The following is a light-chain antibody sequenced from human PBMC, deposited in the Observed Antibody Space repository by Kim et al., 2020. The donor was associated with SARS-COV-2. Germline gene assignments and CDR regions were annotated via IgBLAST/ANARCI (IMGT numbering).Light chain of an antibody. CDR2: RNN. CDR3: SAWDSSLSAWV. CDR1: GNNVGNQG. Sequence: QTATLTCTGNGNNVGNQGAAWLQQHQGHPPKLLSYRNNNRPSGISERLSASRSGNTASLTITGLQPEDEADYYCSAWDSSLSAWVFGGGTQLTVL. J-gene: IGLJ3*02. V-gene: IGLV10-54*01.